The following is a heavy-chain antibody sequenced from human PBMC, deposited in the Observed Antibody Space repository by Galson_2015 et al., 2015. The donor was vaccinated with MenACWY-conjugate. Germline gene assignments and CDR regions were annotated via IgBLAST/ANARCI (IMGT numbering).Heavy chain of an antibody. V-gene: IGHV3-48*04. CDR1: GFTFTSYS. CDR3: ARDLYGDYAIDS. CDR2: ISSSGTAI. D-gene: IGHD4/OR15-4a*01. Sequence: SLRLSCAASGFTFTSYSMNWVRQAPGKGLEWVSYISSSGTAIYYRDSVKSRFTISRDNAKTSVFLQMNSLRADDTAVYYCARDLYGDYAIDSWGQGTLVTVSS. J-gene: IGHJ4*02.